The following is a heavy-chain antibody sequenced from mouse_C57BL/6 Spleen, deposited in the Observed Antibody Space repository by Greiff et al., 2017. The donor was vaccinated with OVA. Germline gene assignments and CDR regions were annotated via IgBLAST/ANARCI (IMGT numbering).Heavy chain of an antibody. V-gene: IGHV5-9-1*02. CDR2: ISSGGDYI. CDR3: TRGYDGYYADFDY. Sequence: EVKLMESGEGLVKPGGSLKLSCAASGFTFSSYAMSWVRQTPEKRLEWVAYISSGGDYIYYADTVKGRFTISRDNARNTLYLQMSSLKSEDTAMDYCTRGYDGYYADFDYWGQGTTLTVSS. J-gene: IGHJ2*01. D-gene: IGHD2-3*01. CDR1: GFTFSSYA.